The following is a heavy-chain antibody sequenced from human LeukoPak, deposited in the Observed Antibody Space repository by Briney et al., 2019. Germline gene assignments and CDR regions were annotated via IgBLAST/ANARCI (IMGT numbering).Heavy chain of an antibody. J-gene: IGHJ3*02. Sequence: SETLSLTCTVSGGSISGGSYYWSWIRQPAGKGLEWIGRIYTSGSTNYNPSLKSRVTISVDTSKNQFSLKLSSVTAADTAVYYCARRAPVKIYSSVAWDAFDIWGQGTMVTVSS. CDR1: GGSISGGSYY. V-gene: IGHV4-61*02. CDR2: IYTSGST. D-gene: IGHD6-25*01. CDR3: ARRAPVKIYSSVAWDAFDI.